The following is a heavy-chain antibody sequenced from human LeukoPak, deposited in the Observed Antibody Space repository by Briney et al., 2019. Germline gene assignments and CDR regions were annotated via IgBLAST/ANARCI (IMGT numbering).Heavy chain of an antibody. Sequence: SETLSLTCTVSGGSIRSYYWTWIRQPAGKGLEWIGRIYSSGRTSYNPSLKSRLTMSVDTSKNQFSLKLSSVTAADTAVYYCARDTGANWGQGTLVTVSS. J-gene: IGHJ4*02. CDR1: GGSIRSYY. D-gene: IGHD1-26*01. V-gene: IGHV4-4*07. CDR3: ARDTGAN. CDR2: IYSSGRT.